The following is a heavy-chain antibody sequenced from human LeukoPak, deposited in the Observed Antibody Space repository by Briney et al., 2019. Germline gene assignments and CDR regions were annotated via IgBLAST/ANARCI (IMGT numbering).Heavy chain of an antibody. Sequence: ATVTVSCTASGYTFTSYGINLVRQAPGQGIEWMGWISAYNGNTNYAQKFQGRVTMTTDTSTSTAYMELRSLRSDDTAVYYCARTRAAMPVGELWSWRQGTLVSVSS. CDR2: ISAYNGNT. CDR1: GYTFTSYG. CDR3: ARTRAAMPVGELWS. D-gene: IGHD3-10*01. J-gene: IGHJ4*02. V-gene: IGHV1-18*04.